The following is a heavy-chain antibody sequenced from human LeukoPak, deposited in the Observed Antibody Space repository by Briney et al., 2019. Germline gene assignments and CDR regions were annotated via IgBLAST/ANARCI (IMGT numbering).Heavy chain of an antibody. J-gene: IGHJ6*02. Sequence: GESLKISCKGSGYSFTSYWIGWVRQMPGKGLEWMGIIYPGDSDTRCSPSFQGQVTISADKSISTAYLQWSSLKASDTAMYYCARVGAYCSGGSCYSAYYYYYGMDVWGQGTTVTVSS. CDR3: ARVGAYCSGGSCYSAYYYYYGMDV. CDR1: GYSFTSYW. CDR2: IYPGDSDT. D-gene: IGHD2-15*01. V-gene: IGHV5-51*01.